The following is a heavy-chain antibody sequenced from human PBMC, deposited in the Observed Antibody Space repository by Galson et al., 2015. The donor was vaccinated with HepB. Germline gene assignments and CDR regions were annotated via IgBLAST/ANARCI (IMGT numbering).Heavy chain of an antibody. CDR3: AHTALLWFGEFSSYGMDV. V-gene: IGHV2-5*02. Sequence: PALVIPTPTLTLTCTFSGFSLTTSGVGVGWIRQPPGKALEWLAVIFWDDDKLYSPSLKSSLTITKDTSKHQVVLAMANVDPVDTATYYCAHTALLWFGEFSSYGMDVWGQGTTVTVSS. CDR1: GFSLTTSGVG. D-gene: IGHD3-10*01. J-gene: IGHJ6*02. CDR2: IFWDDDK.